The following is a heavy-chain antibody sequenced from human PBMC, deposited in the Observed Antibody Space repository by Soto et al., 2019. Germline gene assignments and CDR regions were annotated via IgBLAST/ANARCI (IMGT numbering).Heavy chain of an antibody. Sequence: QANLVQSGPEVKKPGASVKVSCKGSGYIFTSYGIAWVRQAPGQGLEWMGWISAHNGNTEYAQKLQGRVTVTRDTSTSTAYLELRSLRSDDTALYYCARGSYGDYWGQGALVTVSS. J-gene: IGHJ4*02. D-gene: IGHD1-26*01. CDR2: ISAHNGNT. CDR1: GYIFTSYG. V-gene: IGHV1-18*01. CDR3: ARGSYGDY.